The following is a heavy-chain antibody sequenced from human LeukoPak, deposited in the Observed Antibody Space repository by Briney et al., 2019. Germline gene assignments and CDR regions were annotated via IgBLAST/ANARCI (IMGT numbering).Heavy chain of an antibody. Sequence: ASVKVSCKASGGTFSSYAISWVRQAPGQGLEWMGGIIPIFGTANYAQKFQGRVTITADESTSTAYMELSSLRSEDTAVYYCARSEADSGSYYVTFDYWGQGTLVTVSS. CDR3: ARSEADSGSYYVTFDY. D-gene: IGHD1-26*01. CDR1: GGTFSSYA. V-gene: IGHV1-69*01. CDR2: IIPIFGTA. J-gene: IGHJ4*02.